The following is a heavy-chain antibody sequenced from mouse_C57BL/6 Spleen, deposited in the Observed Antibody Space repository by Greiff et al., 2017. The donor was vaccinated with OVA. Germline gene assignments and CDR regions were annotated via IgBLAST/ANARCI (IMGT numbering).Heavy chain of an antibody. CDR3: ARSNPAMDY. CDR2: INPNNGGT. J-gene: IGHJ4*01. V-gene: IGHV1-26*01. Sequence: EVQLQQSGPELVKPGASVKISCKASGYTFTDYYMNWVKQSHGKSLEWIGDINPNNGGTSYNQKFKGKATLTVDKSSSTAYMELRSLTSEDSAVYYCARSNPAMDYWGQGTSVTVSS. D-gene: IGHD2-5*01. CDR1: GYTFTDYY.